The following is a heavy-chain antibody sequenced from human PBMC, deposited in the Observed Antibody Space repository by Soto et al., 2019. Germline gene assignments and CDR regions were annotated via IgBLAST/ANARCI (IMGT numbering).Heavy chain of an antibody. CDR2: INYSGST. CDR3: ARALGILTGYYRP. V-gene: IGHV4-30-4*01. J-gene: IGHJ5*02. CDR1: GGSISSVDPY. Sequence: SETLSLTCTVSGGSISSVDPYWSWIRQPPGKGLEWIGYINYSGSTYYNPSLKSRATISRDTSKNQFSLKLTSVTAADTAVYYCARALGILTGYYRPWGQGTLVTVSS. D-gene: IGHD3-9*01.